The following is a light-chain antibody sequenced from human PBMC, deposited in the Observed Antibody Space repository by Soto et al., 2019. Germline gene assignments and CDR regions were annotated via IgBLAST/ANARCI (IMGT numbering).Light chain of an antibody. CDR2: EVS. J-gene: IGLJ2*01. V-gene: IGLV2-14*01. CDR1: SSDVGGYNF. CDR3: SSYTGSITLV. Sequence: QSALTQPASVSGSPGQSITISCTGTSSDVGGYNFVSWYQQHPGKAPKLMIYEVSNRPSGISNRFSGSKSGNTASLTISGLQDEDEADYYCSSYTGSITLVFGGGTKVTVL.